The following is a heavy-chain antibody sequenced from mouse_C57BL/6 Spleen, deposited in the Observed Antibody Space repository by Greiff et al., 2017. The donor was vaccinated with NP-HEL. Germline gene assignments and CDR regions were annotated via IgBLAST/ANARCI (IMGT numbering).Heavy chain of an antibody. CDR2: IRNKANGYTT. D-gene: IGHD4-1*02. J-gene: IGHJ1*03. Sequence: EVKVVESGGGLVQPGGSLSLSCAASGFTFTDYYMSWVRQPPGKALEWLGFIRNKANGYTTEYSASVKGRFTISRDNSQSILYLQMNALRAEDSATYYCARLNWRYFDVWGTGTTVTVSS. CDR3: ARLNWRYFDV. CDR1: GFTFTDYY. V-gene: IGHV7-3*01.